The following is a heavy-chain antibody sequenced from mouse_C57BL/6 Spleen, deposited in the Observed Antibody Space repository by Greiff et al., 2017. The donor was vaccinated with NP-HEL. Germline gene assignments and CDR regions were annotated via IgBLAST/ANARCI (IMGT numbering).Heavy chain of an antibody. V-gene: IGHV1-69*01. CDR2: IDPSDSYT. D-gene: IGHD5-5*01. J-gene: IGHJ2*01. CDR3: ARRGVYLHYCDY. CDR1: GYTFTSYW. Sequence: QVQLKQPGAELVMPGASVKLSCKASGYTFTSYWMHWVKQRPGQGLEWIGEIDPSDSYTNYNQKFKGKSTLTVDKSSSTAYMQLSSLTSEDSAVYYCARRGVYLHYCDYWGQGTTLTVSS.